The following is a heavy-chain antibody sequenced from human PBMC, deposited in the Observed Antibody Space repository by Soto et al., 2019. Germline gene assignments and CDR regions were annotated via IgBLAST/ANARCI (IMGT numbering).Heavy chain of an antibody. CDR1: GGSISSYY. Sequence: SETLSLTCTVSGGSISSYYWSWIRQPPGKGLEWIGYIYYSGGTNYNPSLKSRVTISVATSKNHFSLKLSSVTAADTAVYYCATQEVGGSYVYTFDPWGQGTLVTVSS. CDR2: IYYSGGT. CDR3: ATQEVGGSYVYTFDP. D-gene: IGHD1-26*01. J-gene: IGHJ5*02. V-gene: IGHV4-59*08.